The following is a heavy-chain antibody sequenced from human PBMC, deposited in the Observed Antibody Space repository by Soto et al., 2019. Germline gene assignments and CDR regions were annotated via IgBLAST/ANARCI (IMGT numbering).Heavy chain of an antibody. V-gene: IGHV4-34*01. CDR2: INHSGST. D-gene: IGHD6-19*01. J-gene: IGHJ6*02. CDR1: GGSFSGYY. Sequence: SETLSLTCAVYGGSFSGYYWSWIRQPPGKGLEWIGEINHSGSTNYNPSLKSRVTISVDTSKNQFSLKLSSVTAADTAVYYCARGQIIAVAGTYYYYYVMDVWGQGTTVTVSS. CDR3: ARGQIIAVAGTYYYYYVMDV.